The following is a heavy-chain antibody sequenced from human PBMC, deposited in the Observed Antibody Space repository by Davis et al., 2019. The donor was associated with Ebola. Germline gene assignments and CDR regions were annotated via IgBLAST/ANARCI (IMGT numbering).Heavy chain of an antibody. J-gene: IGHJ4*02. CDR1: GFTFSSYA. V-gene: IGHV3-11*01. Sequence: GESLKLSCAASGFTFSSYAMSWIRQAPGKGLEWVSYFRSNGCTIYYADSVKGRVTLSRHNAKNSLYLQMNSLRAEDTAVYYCARGVGYYDFWSGYPDYWGQGTLVTVSS. CDR3: ARGVGYYDFWSGYPDY. CDR2: FRSNGCTI. D-gene: IGHD3-3*01.